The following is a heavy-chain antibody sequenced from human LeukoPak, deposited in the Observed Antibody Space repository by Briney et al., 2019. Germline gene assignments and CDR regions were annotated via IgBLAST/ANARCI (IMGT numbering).Heavy chain of an antibody. CDR2: INPNSGGT. Sequence: ASVKVSCKASGYTFTGYYMHWVRQPPGQGLEWMGWINPNSGGTNYAQKFQGGVTMTKDTSISTVYMGLSRLRFDDTAVYYCAREYYDSSGRKNAFDVWGQGTMVTVSS. D-gene: IGHD3-22*01. V-gene: IGHV1-2*02. CDR1: GYTFTGYY. CDR3: AREYYDSSGRKNAFDV. J-gene: IGHJ3*01.